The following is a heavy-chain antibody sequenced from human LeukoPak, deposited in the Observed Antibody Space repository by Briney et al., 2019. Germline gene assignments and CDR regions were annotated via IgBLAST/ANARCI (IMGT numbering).Heavy chain of an antibody. CDR2: INTYNGNT. CDR1: GYTFTRYG. Sequence: ASVKVSRKASGYTFTRYGISWVRQAPGQGLEWMGWINTYNGNTDYAQKLQGRVTMTTDTSTSTAYMELRSLRSDDTALYYCATNYHDSSGYYSIDYWGQGTLVTVSS. J-gene: IGHJ4*02. CDR3: ATNYHDSSGYYSIDY. V-gene: IGHV1-18*01. D-gene: IGHD3-22*01.